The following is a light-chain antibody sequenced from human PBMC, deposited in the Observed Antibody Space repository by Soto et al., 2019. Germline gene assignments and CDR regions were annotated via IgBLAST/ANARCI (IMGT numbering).Light chain of an antibody. Sequence: EIVMTQSPATLSVSPGERVTLSCRASQSVSSNLAWYQQKPGQAPRVLIYGASTRATGIPARFSGSGSGTEFTLTISSLQSEDFAVYYCQQYNKWPPWTFGQGTKVEFK. CDR3: QQYNKWPPWT. CDR1: QSVSSN. V-gene: IGKV3-15*01. J-gene: IGKJ1*01. CDR2: GAS.